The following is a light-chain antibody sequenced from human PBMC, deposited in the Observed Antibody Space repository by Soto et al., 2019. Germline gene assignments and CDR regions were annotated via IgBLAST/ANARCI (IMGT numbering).Light chain of an antibody. CDR2: GSS. J-gene: IGKJ2*01. CDR3: QQYNNWPPT. Sequence: EIVMTQSPAPLSVPPGERATLSCRASPSVSSNLAWYQQKPGQAPRLLIYGSSTMATGIPARFSGSGSGTEFTLTISSLQSEDFAVDYCQQYNNWPPTFGKGTKLEIK. V-gene: IGKV3-15*01. CDR1: PSVSSN.